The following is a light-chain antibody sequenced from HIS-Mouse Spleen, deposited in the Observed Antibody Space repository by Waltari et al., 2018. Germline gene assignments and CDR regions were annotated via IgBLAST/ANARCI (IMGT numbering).Light chain of an antibody. V-gene: IGLV2-8*01. CDR1: SSDVGGYNY. Sequence: QSALTQPPSASGSPGQSVTISCTGTSSDVGGYNYVSWYQQHPGKAPKPLVYGVSKRPSVFPDRFSGSRSGNPASLTVSGLQAEDEADYYCSSYAGSNNFVVFGGGTKLTVL. CDR2: GVS. CDR3: SSYAGSNNFVV. J-gene: IGLJ2*01.